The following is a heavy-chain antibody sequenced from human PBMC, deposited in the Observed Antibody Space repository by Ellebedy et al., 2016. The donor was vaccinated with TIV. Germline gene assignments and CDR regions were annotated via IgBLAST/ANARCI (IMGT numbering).Heavy chain of an antibody. CDR1: GGSISSYY. Sequence: SETLSLXXTVSGGSISSYYWSWIRQPPGTGLEWIGYIYYSGSTNYNPSLKSRVTISVDTSKNQFSLKLSSVTAADTAVYYCARAGTYYDFWSGYYHNWFDPWGQGTLVTVSS. D-gene: IGHD3-3*01. CDR2: IYYSGST. V-gene: IGHV4-59*01. J-gene: IGHJ5*02. CDR3: ARAGTYYDFWSGYYHNWFDP.